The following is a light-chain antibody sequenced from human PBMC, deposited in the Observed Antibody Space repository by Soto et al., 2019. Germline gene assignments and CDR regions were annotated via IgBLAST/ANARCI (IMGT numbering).Light chain of an antibody. Sequence: QSALTQPRSVSGSPGQSVTISCTGTSSDVGGYDYVSWYQQHPGKAPKLMIYDVSKRPSGVTDRFSGSKSGNTASLTISGLQAEDEADYYCCSYAGTYTLVFGGGTKVTVL. J-gene: IGLJ2*01. V-gene: IGLV2-11*01. CDR1: SSDVGGYDY. CDR2: DVS. CDR3: CSYAGTYTLV.